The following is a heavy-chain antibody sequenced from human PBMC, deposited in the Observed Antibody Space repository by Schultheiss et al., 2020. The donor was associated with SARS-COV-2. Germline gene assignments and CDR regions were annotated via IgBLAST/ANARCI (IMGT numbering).Heavy chain of an antibody. Sequence: ASVKVSCKASGYTFTSHAVHWVRQAPGQAPGQRLEWMGWIITGNGNTKYSQKFQGRVTLTRDTSASTAYMDLSSLTSEDTAVYYCASVHAAGTDSVYGMDVWGQGTTVTVSS. CDR3: ASVHAAGTDSVYGMDV. J-gene: IGHJ6*02. V-gene: IGHV1-3*04. CDR2: IITGNGNT. CDR1: GYTFTSHA. D-gene: IGHD6-13*01.